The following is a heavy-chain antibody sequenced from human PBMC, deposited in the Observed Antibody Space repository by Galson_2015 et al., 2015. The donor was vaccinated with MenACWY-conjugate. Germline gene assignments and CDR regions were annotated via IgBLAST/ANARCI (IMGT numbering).Heavy chain of an antibody. Sequence: SLRLSYAASGFTFSSYWMHWVRQVPGKGLVWVSRINSGGSITNYADSVKGRFTISRDNAKNTLYLQMNSLRAEDTAVYYCTQELVSDYNGMDVWGQGTTVTVSS. J-gene: IGHJ6*02. CDR1: GFTFSSYW. CDR3: TQELVSDYNGMDV. V-gene: IGHV3-74*01. CDR2: INSGGSIT. D-gene: IGHD1-26*01.